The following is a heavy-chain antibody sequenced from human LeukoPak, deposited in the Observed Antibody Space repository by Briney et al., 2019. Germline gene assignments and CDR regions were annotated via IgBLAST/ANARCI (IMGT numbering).Heavy chain of an antibody. CDR3: ARHVAGYYYGMDV. CDR1: GGSISSSSYY. D-gene: IGHD6-19*01. Sequence: SETLSFTCTVSGGSISSSSYYWGWIRQPPGKGLEWIGSIYYSGSTYYNPSLKSRVTISVDTSKNQFSLKLSSVTAADTAVYYCARHVAGYYYGMDVWGQGTTVTVSS. V-gene: IGHV4-39*01. J-gene: IGHJ6*02. CDR2: IYYSGST.